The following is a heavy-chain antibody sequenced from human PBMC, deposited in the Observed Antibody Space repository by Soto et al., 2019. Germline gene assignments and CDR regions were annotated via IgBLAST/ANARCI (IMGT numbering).Heavy chain of an antibody. CDR1: GGSISSSSYY. J-gene: IGHJ4*02. Sequence: SETLSLTCTGSGGSISSSSYYWGWIRQPPGKGLEWIGSIYYSGSTYYNPSLKSRVTISVDTSKNQFSLRLSSVTAADTAVYYCARQVDGDYVDYWGQGTLVTVSS. V-gene: IGHV4-39*01. CDR3: ARQVDGDYVDY. CDR2: IYYSGST. D-gene: IGHD4-17*01.